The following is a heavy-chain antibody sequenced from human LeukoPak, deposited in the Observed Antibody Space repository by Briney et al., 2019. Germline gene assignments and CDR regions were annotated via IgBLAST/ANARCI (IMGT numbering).Heavy chain of an antibody. D-gene: IGHD5-12*01. J-gene: IGHJ2*01. V-gene: IGHV1-2*02. CDR2: INPTTGGT. CDR1: GYTFTGYY. Sequence: ASVKVSCKASGYTFTGYYIHWVRQPPGQGLEWLGWINPTTGGTKYAQKFEGRVTMTRDTSITTAYMEVNRLRSDDTAVYYCARDLGDSGYPDSYWYFDLWGRGTLVTVSS. CDR3: ARDLGDSGYPDSYWYFDL.